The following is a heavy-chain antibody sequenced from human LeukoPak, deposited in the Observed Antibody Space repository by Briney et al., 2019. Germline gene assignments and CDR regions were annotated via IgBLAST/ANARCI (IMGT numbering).Heavy chain of an antibody. Sequence: SSETLSLTCSVSGGSISPYYWSWIRQPPGKGLEWIGYIYSSGSANYNPSLKSRVTISVDTSKNHFSLNLSSVTAADTAVYYCARMGGYSGYATHWGQGTLVTVSS. D-gene: IGHD5-12*01. CDR1: GGSISPYY. V-gene: IGHV4-59*08. CDR3: ARMGGYSGYATH. CDR2: IYSSGSA. J-gene: IGHJ4*02.